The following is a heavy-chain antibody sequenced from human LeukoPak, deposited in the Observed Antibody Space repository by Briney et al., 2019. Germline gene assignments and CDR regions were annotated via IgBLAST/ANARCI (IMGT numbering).Heavy chain of an antibody. D-gene: IGHD1-26*01. CDR2: IYNGVNT. J-gene: IGHJ5*02. V-gene: IGHV4-61*01. CDR1: GASVSSASY. CDR3: ARSRAFNSGAFDP. Sequence: SGPTLVKPSETLSLTCTVSGASVSSASYWSWIRQPPGKGVEWIAHIYNGVNTNYYPSLKSRVTISVDTSKNQFSLRLNSVTAADTAVYYCARSRAFNSGAFDPWGQGSLVTVSS.